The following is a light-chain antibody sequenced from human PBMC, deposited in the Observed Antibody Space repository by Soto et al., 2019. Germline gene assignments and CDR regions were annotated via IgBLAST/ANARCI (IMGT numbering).Light chain of an antibody. CDR2: GAS. CDR3: QKDKNWPRT. V-gene: IGKV3D-20*02. J-gene: IGKJ1*01. Sequence: VLTQSPDTLSLSPGERATLSCRASQRVNSRFFAWYQQKPAQAPRLLIYGASTRAAGIPDRFSGSGSGTDLARTLSSLQAEDFSVQYRQKDKNWPRTVGQGTKVESK. CDR1: QRVNSRF.